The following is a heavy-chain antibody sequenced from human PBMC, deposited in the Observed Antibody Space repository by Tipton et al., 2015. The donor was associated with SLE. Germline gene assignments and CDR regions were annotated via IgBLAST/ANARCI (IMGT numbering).Heavy chain of an antibody. CDR2: IYYSGST. Sequence: TLSLTCAVYGGSFSGYYWSWIRQPPGKGLEWIGYIYYSGSTNYNPSLKSRVTISVDTSKNQFSLKLSSVTAADTAVYYCTRDALLHYDSSGSGAFDIWGQGTMVTVSS. CDR3: TRDALLHYDSSGSGAFDI. J-gene: IGHJ3*02. D-gene: IGHD3-22*01. V-gene: IGHV4-59*12. CDR1: GGSFSGYY.